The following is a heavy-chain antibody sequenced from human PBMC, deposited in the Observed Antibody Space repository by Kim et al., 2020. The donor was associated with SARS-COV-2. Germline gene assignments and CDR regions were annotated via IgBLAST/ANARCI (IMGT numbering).Heavy chain of an antibody. CDR1: GGSISSGGYY. D-gene: IGHD3-22*01. CDR2: IYYSGST. V-gene: IGHV4-31*03. J-gene: IGHJ4*02. Sequence: SETLSLTCTVSGGSISSGGYYWSWIRQHPGKGLEWIGYIYYSGSTYYNPSLKSRVTISVDTSKNQFSLKLSSVTAADTAVYYCARDQTYYYDNGWYYFDYWGQGTLVTVSS. CDR3: ARDQTYYYDNGWYYFDY.